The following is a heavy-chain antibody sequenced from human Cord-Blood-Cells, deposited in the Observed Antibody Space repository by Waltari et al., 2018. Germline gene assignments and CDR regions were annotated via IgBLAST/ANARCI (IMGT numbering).Heavy chain of an antibody. CDR1: GGSISSSSYY. CDR2: IYYSGST. Sequence: QLQLQESGPGLVKPSETLSLTCTVSGGSISSSSYYWGWTRQPPGKGLEWIGSIYYSGSTYYNPSLKSRVTISVDTSKNQFSLKLSSVTAADTAVYYCARLHSSSWYESVGYFDLWGRGTLVTVSS. J-gene: IGHJ2*01. D-gene: IGHD6-13*01. CDR3: ARLHSSSWYESVGYFDL. V-gene: IGHV4-39*01.